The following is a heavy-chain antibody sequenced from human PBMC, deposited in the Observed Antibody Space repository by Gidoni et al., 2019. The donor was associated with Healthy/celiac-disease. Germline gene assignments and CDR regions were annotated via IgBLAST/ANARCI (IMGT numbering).Heavy chain of an antibody. CDR1: GSSISSYY. V-gene: IGHV4-59*01. CDR2: IYYSGST. Sequence: GSSISSYYCSWIRQPPGKGLEWIGYIYYSGSTNYNPSLKSRVTISVDTSKNQFSLKLSSVTAADTAVYYCARDREQQLDQDYYYYMDVWGKGTTVTVSS. D-gene: IGHD6-13*01. CDR3: ARDREQQLDQDYYYYMDV. J-gene: IGHJ6*03.